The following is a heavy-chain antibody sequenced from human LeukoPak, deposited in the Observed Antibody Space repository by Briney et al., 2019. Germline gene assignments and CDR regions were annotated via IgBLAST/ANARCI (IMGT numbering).Heavy chain of an antibody. Sequence: TGGSLRLSCAASGFTFSSYWMSWVRQAPGKGLEWVANIKQDGSEKYYVDSVKGRFTISRDNAKNSLYLQMNSLRAEDTAVYYCARLEGGVPAAPYYFDYWGQGTLVTVSS. CDR3: ARLEGGVPAAPYYFDY. V-gene: IGHV3-7*01. CDR1: GFTFSSYW. CDR2: IKQDGSEK. D-gene: IGHD2-2*01. J-gene: IGHJ4*02.